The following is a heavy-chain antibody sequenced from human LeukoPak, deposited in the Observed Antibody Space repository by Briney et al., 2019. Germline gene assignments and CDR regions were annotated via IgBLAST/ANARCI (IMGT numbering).Heavy chain of an antibody. V-gene: IGHV1-69*04. CDR1: GGTFSSYA. CDR2: IIPILGIA. Sequence: SVKVSCKASGGTFSSYAISWVRQAPGQGLEWMGRIIPILGIANYARKFQGRVTITADKSTSTAYMELSSLRSEDTAVYYCASSTGRPVWGQGTTVTVSS. J-gene: IGHJ6*02. D-gene: IGHD6-6*01. CDR3: ASSTGRPV.